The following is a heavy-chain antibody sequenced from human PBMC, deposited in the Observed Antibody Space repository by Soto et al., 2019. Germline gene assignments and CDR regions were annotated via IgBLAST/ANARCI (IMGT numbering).Heavy chain of an antibody. V-gene: IGHV3-33*01. J-gene: IGHJ6*02. CDR1: GFTFNNYG. CDR2: IWNDGNGY. CDR3: ARQQISPPTREAAYDRGAIDV. D-gene: IGHD2-21*01. Sequence: QVQLVESGGGVVQPGRSLRLSCAASGFTFNNYGMHWVRQAPGKGLEWVAVIWNDGNGYYYANSVKGRFTISRDNSKNTLYLKMSSLKAEDTAVYYGARQQISPPTREAAYDRGAIDVWGQGTTVTVSS.